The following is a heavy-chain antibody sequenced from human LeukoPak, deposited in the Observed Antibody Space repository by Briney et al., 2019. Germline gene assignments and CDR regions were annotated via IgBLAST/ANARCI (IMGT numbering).Heavy chain of an antibody. Sequence: SETLSLTCAVYGGSFSGCYWSWIRQPPGKGLEWIGEINHSGSTNYNPSLKSRVTISVDTSKNQFSLKLSSVTAADTAVYYCARAYGGRVRYGMDVWGQGTTVTVSS. J-gene: IGHJ6*02. CDR1: GGSFSGCY. CDR3: ARAYGGRVRYGMDV. D-gene: IGHD4-23*01. V-gene: IGHV4-34*01. CDR2: INHSGST.